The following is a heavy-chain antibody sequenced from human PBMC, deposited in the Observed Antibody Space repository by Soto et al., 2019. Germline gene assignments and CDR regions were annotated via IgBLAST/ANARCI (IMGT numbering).Heavy chain of an antibody. Sequence: GVPLKMSCEVAGETFIDYWIGLVRKMPGKGPEWMVIIYPGDSDTKYNPSFQGQVTISADKSITTTYLQWSSLKASDTAIYYCAASIFYYGMDVWGQGNTV. CDR2: IYPGDSDT. CDR3: AASIFYYGMDV. V-gene: IGHV5-51*01. CDR1: GETFIDYW. J-gene: IGHJ6*02.